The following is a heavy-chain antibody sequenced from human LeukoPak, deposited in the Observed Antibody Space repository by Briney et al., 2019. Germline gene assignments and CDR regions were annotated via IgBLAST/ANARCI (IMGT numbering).Heavy chain of an antibody. CDR1: GYTFTGYY. J-gene: IGHJ4*02. Sequence: ASVKVSCKASGYTFTGYYLYWVRPAPGQGLEWMGRINPNSGGTNYAQKFQGRVTMTRDTSISTAYMELSSLRSDDTAVFYCARRIAAAGHFDYWGQGTLVTVSS. CDR2: INPNSGGT. CDR3: ARRIAAAGHFDY. V-gene: IGHV1-2*06. D-gene: IGHD6-13*01.